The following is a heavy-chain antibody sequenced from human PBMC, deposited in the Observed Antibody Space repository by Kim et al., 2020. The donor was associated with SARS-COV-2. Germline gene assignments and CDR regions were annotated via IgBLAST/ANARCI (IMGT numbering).Heavy chain of an antibody. J-gene: IGHJ4*02. CDR2: IIGSGTTI. CDR1: GFTFSSYE. Sequence: GGSLRLSCAASGFTFSSYEMNWVRQAPGKGLEWVSYIIGSGTTIYYADSVRGRFTISRDNDNNSLYLQMNSLRAEDTAVYYCARGPNYSPFDYWGQGTLVTVSS. D-gene: IGHD4-4*01. CDR3: ARGPNYSPFDY. V-gene: IGHV3-48*03.